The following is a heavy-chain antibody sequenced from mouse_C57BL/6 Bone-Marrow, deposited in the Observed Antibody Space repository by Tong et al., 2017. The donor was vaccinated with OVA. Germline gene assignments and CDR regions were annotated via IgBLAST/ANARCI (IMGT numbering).Heavy chain of an antibody. D-gene: IGHD2-4*01. V-gene: IGHV2-2*01. J-gene: IGHJ2*01. CDR3: AIKFYYDYDEGY. CDR1: GFSLTSYG. CDR2: ILSGGST. Sequence: VQLQESGPGLVQPSQSLSITCTVSGFSLTSYGVHWVRQSPGKGLEWLGVILSGGSTDYNAAFISRLSISKDNSKIQVFIKMNSLQADDTAIYYCAIKFYYDYDEGYWGQGTTLTVSS.